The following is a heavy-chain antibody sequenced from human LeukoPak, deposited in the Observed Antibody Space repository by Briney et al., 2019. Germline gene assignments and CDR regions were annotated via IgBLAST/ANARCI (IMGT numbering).Heavy chain of an antibody. CDR1: GFTFSRYA. CDR3: AKVSYHYYGSGSYVLDY. V-gene: IGHV3-23*01. J-gene: IGHJ4*02. CDR2: ISGSGGST. Sequence: PGGSLRLSCAASGFTFSRYAKSWVRQAPGKGLEWVSAISGSGGSTYYADSVKGRFTISRDNSKNTLYLQMNSLRAEDTAVYYCAKVSYHYYGSGSYVLDYWGQGTLVTVSS. D-gene: IGHD3-10*01.